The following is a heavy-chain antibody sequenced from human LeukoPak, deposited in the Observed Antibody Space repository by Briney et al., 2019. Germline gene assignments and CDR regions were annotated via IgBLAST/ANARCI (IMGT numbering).Heavy chain of an antibody. CDR3: ARVDQLLYHGMDV. V-gene: IGHV4-61*08. Sequence: SETLSLTCTVSGGSISSGGYYWSWIRQHPGKGLEWIGYIYYSGSTYYNPSLKSRVTISLDTSQGQFSLKLTSVTVADTAVYFCARVDQLLYHGMDVWGQGTTVTISS. D-gene: IGHD2-2*01. CDR1: GGSISSGGYY. J-gene: IGHJ6*02. CDR2: IYYSGST.